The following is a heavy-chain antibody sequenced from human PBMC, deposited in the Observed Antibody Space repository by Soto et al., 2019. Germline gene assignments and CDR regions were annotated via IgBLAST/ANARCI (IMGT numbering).Heavy chain of an antibody. D-gene: IGHD6-13*01. CDR3: ARDQAAYYGMDV. CDR1: GFTFSDYY. Sequence: GGSLRLSCAPSGFTFSDYYMSWIRQAPGKGLEWVSYISSSSSYTNYADSVKGRFTISRDNAKNSLYLQMNSLRAEDTAVYYCARDQAAYYGMDVWGQGTTVTVSS. CDR2: ISSSSSYT. V-gene: IGHV3-11*06. J-gene: IGHJ6*02.